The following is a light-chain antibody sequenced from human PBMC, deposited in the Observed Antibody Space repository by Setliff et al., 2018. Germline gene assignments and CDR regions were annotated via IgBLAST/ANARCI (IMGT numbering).Light chain of an antibody. J-gene: IGLJ1*01. CDR1: SSDIGDSNY. CDR2: EVS. V-gene: IGLV2-11*01. CDR3: CSYAGSYTFYV. Sequence: QSVLAQPASVSGSPGQSITISCTGASSDIGDSNYVSWYQQHPGKAPKLMIYEVSKRPSGVPDRFSGSKSGNTASLIISGLQAEDEADYYCCSYAGSYTFYVFGTGTKVTV.